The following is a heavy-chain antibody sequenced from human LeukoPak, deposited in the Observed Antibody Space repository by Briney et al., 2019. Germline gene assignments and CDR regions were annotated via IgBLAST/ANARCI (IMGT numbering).Heavy chain of an antibody. Sequence: SETLSLTCTVSGGSISSGGYYWSWIRQHPGKGLEWIGYIYYSGSTYYNPSLKSRVTISVDTSKNQFSLKLSSVTAADTAVYYCAREKWLRSENSYYFDYWGRGTLVTVSS. V-gene: IGHV4-31*03. CDR1: GGSISSGGYY. CDR2: IYYSGST. J-gene: IGHJ4*02. D-gene: IGHD5-12*01. CDR3: AREKWLRSENSYYFDY.